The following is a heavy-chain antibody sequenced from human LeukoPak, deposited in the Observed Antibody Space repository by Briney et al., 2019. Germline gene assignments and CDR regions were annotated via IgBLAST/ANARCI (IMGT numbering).Heavy chain of an antibody. V-gene: IGHV1-8*03. CDR2: MNPNSGNT. CDR1: GYTFTSYD. D-gene: IGHD3-3*01. J-gene: IGHJ3*02. CDR3: ARAKGPMYYDFWSGYYYSHAFDI. Sequence: GASVKVSCKASGYTFTSYDINWVRQATGQGLEWMGWMNPNSGNTGYAQKFQGRVTITRNTSISTAYMELSSLRSEDTAVYYCARAKGPMYYDFWSGYYYSHAFDIWGQGTMVTVSS.